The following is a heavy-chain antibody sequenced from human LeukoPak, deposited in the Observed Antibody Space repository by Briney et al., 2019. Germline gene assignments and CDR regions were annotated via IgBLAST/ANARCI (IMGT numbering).Heavy chain of an antibody. CDR3: ARDGQITFGGVIVMSAFDI. J-gene: IGHJ3*02. D-gene: IGHD3-16*02. CDR2: ISYDGSNK. CDR1: GFTFSSYV. V-gene: IGHV3-30*04. Sequence: GGSLRLSCAASGFTFSSYVMHWVRQAPGKGLEWVAVISYDGSNKYYADSVKGRFTISRDNSKNTLYLQMNSLRAEDTAVYYCARDGQITFGGVIVMSAFDIWGQGTWSPSLQ.